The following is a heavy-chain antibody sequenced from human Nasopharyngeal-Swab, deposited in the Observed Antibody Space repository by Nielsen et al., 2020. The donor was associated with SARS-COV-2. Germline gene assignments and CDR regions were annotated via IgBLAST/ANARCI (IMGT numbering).Heavy chain of an antibody. Sequence: SETLSLTCAVYGGSFSGYYWSWIRQPPGKGLEWIGEVNHGGSTNYNPSLKSRVTISVDTSKNQFSLKLSSVTAADTAVYYCARGEGVLKHTYYYGSGSSYLYYYGMDVWGQGTTVTASS. D-gene: IGHD3-10*01. V-gene: IGHV4-34*01. CDR3: ARGEGVLKHTYYYGSGSSYLYYYGMDV. J-gene: IGHJ6*02. CDR1: GGSFSGYY. CDR2: VNHGGST.